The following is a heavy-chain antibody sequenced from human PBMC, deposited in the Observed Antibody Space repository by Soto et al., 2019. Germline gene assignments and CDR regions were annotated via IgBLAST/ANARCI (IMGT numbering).Heavy chain of an antibody. Sequence: PSETLSLTCAVSGGSISSGGYSWSWIRQPPGKGLEWIGYIYHSGSTYYNPSLKSRVTISVDRSKNQFSLKLSSVTAADTAVYYCARGGGSYASVLISWGQGTLVTVSS. D-gene: IGHD1-26*01. CDR2: IYHSGST. V-gene: IGHV4-30-2*01. J-gene: IGHJ4*02. CDR1: GGSISSGGYS. CDR3: ARGGGSYASVLIS.